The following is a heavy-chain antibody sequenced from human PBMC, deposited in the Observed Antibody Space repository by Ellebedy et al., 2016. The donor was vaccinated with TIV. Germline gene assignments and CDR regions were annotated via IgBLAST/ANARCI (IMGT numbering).Heavy chain of an antibody. V-gene: IGHV1-46*01. Sequence: ASVKVSCXASGYTFTSYYMHWVRQAPGQGLEWMGIINPSGGSTSYAQKFQGRVTMTRDTSTSTVYMELSSLRSEDTAVYYCARDRCSSTSCYNFDYWGQGTLVTVSS. J-gene: IGHJ4*02. CDR3: ARDRCSSTSCYNFDY. CDR2: INPSGGST. D-gene: IGHD2-2*02. CDR1: GYTFTSYY.